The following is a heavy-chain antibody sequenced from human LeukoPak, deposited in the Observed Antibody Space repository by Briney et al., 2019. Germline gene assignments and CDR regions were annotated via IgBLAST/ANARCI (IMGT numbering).Heavy chain of an antibody. V-gene: IGHV7-4-1*02. D-gene: IGHD6-13*01. CDR2: INTNTGNP. J-gene: IGHJ3*02. Sequence: ASVKVSCKASGYTFTSYAMNWVRQAPGQGLEWMGWINTNTGNPAYAQGFTGRFVFSLDTSVSTAYLQISSLKAEDTAVYYCARDTPIAAAQDAFDIWGQGTMVTVSS. CDR1: GYTFTSYA. CDR3: ARDTPIAAAQDAFDI.